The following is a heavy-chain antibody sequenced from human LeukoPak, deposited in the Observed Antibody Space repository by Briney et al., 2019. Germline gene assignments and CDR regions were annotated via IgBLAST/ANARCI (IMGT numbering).Heavy chain of an antibody. Sequence: SETLSLTCAVHGGTFNAYYWSWVRQSPGKGLQWIGECNHRGSAHYSPSLKSRVTISIDTSRSQVSLTLSSVTAADTAVYFCVRGNSGSYGGDSYYYMDVWGKGTTVTVSS. CDR2: CNHRGSA. CDR3: VRGNSGSYGGDSYYYMDV. CDR1: GGTFNAYY. D-gene: IGHD1-26*01. V-gene: IGHV4-34*01. J-gene: IGHJ6*03.